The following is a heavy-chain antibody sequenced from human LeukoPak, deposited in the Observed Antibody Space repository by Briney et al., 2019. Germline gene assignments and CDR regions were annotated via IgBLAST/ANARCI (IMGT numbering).Heavy chain of an antibody. D-gene: IGHD6-19*01. J-gene: IGHJ4*02. CDR1: GFTFSSYA. V-gene: IGHV3-23*01. CDR3: AKDPYSSGWHPFDY. CDR2: ISGSGGST. Sequence: GGSLRLSCAASGFTFSSYAMSWVRRAPGKGLEWVSAISGSGGSTYYADSVKGRFTISRDNSKNTLYLQMNSLRAEDTALYYCAKDPYSSGWHPFDYWGQGTLVTVS.